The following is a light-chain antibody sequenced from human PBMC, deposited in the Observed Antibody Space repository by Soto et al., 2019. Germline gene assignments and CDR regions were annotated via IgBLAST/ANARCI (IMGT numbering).Light chain of an antibody. CDR1: QSVSSN. CDR3: HQYNNWPPLT. CDR2: GAS. J-gene: IGKJ5*01. V-gene: IGKV3-15*01. Sequence: EIVMKQSPATLSLSPGERATLACSASQSVSSNLAWYQQKPGQAPRLLSYGASTKATGLPARFRGSGSGTEFTLTIRGLQSEDFAVYYCHQYNNWPPLTFGQGTRLELK.